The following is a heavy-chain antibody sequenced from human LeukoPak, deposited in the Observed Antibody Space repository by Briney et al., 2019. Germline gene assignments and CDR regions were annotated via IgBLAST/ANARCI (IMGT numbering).Heavy chain of an antibody. D-gene: IGHD6-13*01. CDR2: INPNSGGT. J-gene: IGHJ4*02. V-gene: IGHV1-2*02. CDR3: ARTKGGQQLGIFDY. CDR1: GYTFTGYY. Sequence: ASVKVSCKASGYTFTGYYMHWVRQAPGQGLEWMGWINPNSGGTNYAQKFQGRVTMTRDTSISTAYMELSRLRSDDTAVYYCARTKGGQQLGIFDYWGQGTLVTVSS.